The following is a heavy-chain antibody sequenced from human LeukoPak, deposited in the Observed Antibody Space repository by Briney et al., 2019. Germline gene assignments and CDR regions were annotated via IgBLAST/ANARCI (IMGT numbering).Heavy chain of an antibody. D-gene: IGHD2-15*01. V-gene: IGHV4-39*01. CDR1: GGSISTRSQY. CDR2: IYYSGST. CDR3: ARLSCSGDSCYSFDY. Sequence: SETLSLTCTVSGGSISTRSQYWVWIRQPPGKGLEWIGGIYYSGSTYYNPSLKSRVTISVDTSKNQFSLKLSSVTAADTALDYWARLSCSGDSCYSFDYWGQGTLVTVSS. J-gene: IGHJ4*02.